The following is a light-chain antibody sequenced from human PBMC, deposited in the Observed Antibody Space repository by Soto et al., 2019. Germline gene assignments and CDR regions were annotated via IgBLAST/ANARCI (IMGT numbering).Light chain of an antibody. CDR3: SSYTSSSSLYV. CDR1: SSDVGGYNY. CDR2: EVS. V-gene: IGLV2-14*01. Sequence: QSALTQPASVSGSPGQSITISCTGSSSDVGGYNYVSWYQQESGKAPKLIIFEVSHRPSGASNRFSGSKSGNTASLTISGLQAEDEADYYCSSYTSSSSLYVFGTGTKLTVL. J-gene: IGLJ1*01.